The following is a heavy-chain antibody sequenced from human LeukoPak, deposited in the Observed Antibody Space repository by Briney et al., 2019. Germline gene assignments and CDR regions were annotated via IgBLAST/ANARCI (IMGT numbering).Heavy chain of an antibody. CDR2: IYHSGST. Sequence: SETLSLTCAVSGGSISSGGYSWSWIRQAPGKGLEWIVYIYHSGSTYYNPSLKSRVTISVDRSKNQFSLKLSSVTAADTAVYYCARVLVDYGDYGNWFDPWGQGTLVTVSS. CDR3: ARVLVDYGDYGNWFDP. J-gene: IGHJ5*02. D-gene: IGHD4-17*01. CDR1: GGSISSGGYS. V-gene: IGHV4-30-2*01.